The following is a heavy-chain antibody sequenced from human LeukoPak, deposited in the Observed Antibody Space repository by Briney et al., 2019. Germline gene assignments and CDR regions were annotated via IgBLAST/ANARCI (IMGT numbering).Heavy chain of an antibody. CDR1: GGSISSYY. CDR2: IYTSGNT. V-gene: IGHV4-4*07. D-gene: IGHD6-19*01. Sequence: SETLSLTCTVSGGSISSYYWSWIRQPAGKGLEWIGRIYTSGNTNYNPSLKSRVTMSVDTSKNQFSLKLSSVTAADTAVYYCARDSGWYSYYYYMDVWGKGTTVTVSS. J-gene: IGHJ6*03. CDR3: ARDSGWYSYYYYMDV.